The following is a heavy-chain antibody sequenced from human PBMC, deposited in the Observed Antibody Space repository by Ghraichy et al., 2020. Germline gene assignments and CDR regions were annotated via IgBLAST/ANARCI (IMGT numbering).Heavy chain of an antibody. CDR3: ARDRVVTLNNYYYYGMDV. D-gene: IGHD3-22*01. V-gene: IGHV4-31*03. J-gene: IGHJ6*02. Sequence: LRLSCSVSGFSISTGGYYWAWIRQHPKKGLEWIGYVYSSGSTYYNPSLESRVIISIDTSKNQFSLKLSSVTAADTAVYYCARDRVVTLNNYYYYGMDVWGQGTTVIVSS. CDR1: GFSISTGGYY. CDR2: VYSSGST.